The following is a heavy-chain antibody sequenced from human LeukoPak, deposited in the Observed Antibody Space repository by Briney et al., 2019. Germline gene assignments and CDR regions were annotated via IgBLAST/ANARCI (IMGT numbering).Heavy chain of an antibody. V-gene: IGHV3-7*01. J-gene: IGHJ6*02. CDR1: GFTFGNNW. D-gene: IGHD5-18*01. CDR2: IKQDGSQK. Sequence: GGSLRLSCVASGFTFGNNWMSWVRQAPGMGLEWVANIKQDGSQKYYVDSVKGRFTISRDNAKNSLYLQMNSLRAEDTAVYYCERVGGDTGVVKWTYGMDVWGQGTTVTVSS. CDR3: ERVGGDTGVVKWTYGMDV.